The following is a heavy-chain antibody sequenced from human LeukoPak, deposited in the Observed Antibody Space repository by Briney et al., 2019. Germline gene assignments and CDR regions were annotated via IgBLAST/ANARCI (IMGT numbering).Heavy chain of an antibody. CDR3: AREASGLLLD. CDR1: GASIRSYY. J-gene: IGHJ4*02. V-gene: IGHV4-4*07. D-gene: IGHD2-21*01. CDR2: LVSSGNT. Sequence: SETLSLTCTVSGASIRSYYWNWIRQFAGKELEWIGRLVSSGNTDYNPSPQGRVTMSPDTTKNQLSLKVTSVTAADRAIYYCAREASGLLLDWGQGVLVTVSP.